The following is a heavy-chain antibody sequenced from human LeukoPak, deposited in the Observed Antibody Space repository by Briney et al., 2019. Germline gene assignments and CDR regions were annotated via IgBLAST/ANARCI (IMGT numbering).Heavy chain of an antibody. CDR1: GGIFSSYA. CDR3: ARGSIRGANTGYGMDV. V-gene: IGHV1-69*04. J-gene: IGHJ6*02. D-gene: IGHD3-10*01. Sequence: SVKVSCKASGGIFSSYAISWVRQAPGQGLEWMGRIIPILGIANYAQKFQGRVTITADKSTSTAYMELSSLRSEDTAVYYCARGSIRGANTGYGMDVWGQGTTVTVSS. CDR2: IIPILGIA.